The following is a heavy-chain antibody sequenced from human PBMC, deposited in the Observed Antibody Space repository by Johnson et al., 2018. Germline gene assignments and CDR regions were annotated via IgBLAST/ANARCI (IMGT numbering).Heavy chain of an antibody. CDR2: ISSSSTDI. V-gene: IGHV3-21*04. CDR3: ARGGGGYSAFDI. CDR1: GFTFSSNY. Sequence: VQLVQSGGGVVQPGRSLRLSCAASGFTFSSNYMSWVRQAPGKGLEWVSSISSSSTDIYYADSLKGRFAISRDNAKNSLYLQMNSLRAEDTALYHCARGGGGYSAFDIWGQGTMVTVSS. D-gene: IGHD1-26*01. J-gene: IGHJ3*02.